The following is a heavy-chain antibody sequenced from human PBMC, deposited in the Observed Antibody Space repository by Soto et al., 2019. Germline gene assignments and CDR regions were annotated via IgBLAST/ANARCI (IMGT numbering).Heavy chain of an antibody. CDR1: GFTFSNAW. CDR3: ATDRGSLY. CDR2: IKSKTDGGTT. Sequence: EVQLVESGGGLVKPGGSLRLSCAASGFTFSNAWMNWVRQAPGKGLEWVGRIKSKTDGGTTDYAATVKGRLTISRNDSKNALYLQMNSLENEDTAVYYCATDRGSLYWGKGTLVTVSS. D-gene: IGHD2-15*01. J-gene: IGHJ4*02. V-gene: IGHV3-15*07.